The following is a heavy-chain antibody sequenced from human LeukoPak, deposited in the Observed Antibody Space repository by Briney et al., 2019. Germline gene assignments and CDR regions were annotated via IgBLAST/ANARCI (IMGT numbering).Heavy chain of an antibody. CDR3: ARDGGGFSGYDLLVDGMDV. V-gene: IGHV1-2*02. CDR1: GYTFTGYY. Sequence: GASVKVSCKASGYTFTGYYMHWVRQAPGQGLEWMGWINPNSGGTNYAQKFQGRVTMTRDTSISTAYMELSRLRSDDTAVYYCARDGGGFSGYDLLVDGMDVWGKGTTVTVSS. D-gene: IGHD5-12*01. J-gene: IGHJ6*04. CDR2: INPNSGGT.